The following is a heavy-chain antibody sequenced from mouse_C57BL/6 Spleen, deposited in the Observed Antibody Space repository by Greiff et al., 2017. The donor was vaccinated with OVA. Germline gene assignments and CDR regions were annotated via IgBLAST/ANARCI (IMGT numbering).Heavy chain of an antibody. CDR1: GYTFTSYW. J-gene: IGHJ2*01. Sequence: QVQLQQPGAELVKPGASVKLSCKASGYTFTSYWMQWVKQRPGQGLEWIGEIDPSDSYTNYNQKFKGKATLTVDTSSSTAYMQLSSLTSEDSAVYYCARQKETTVVATDYWGQGTTLTVAS. D-gene: IGHD1-1*01. CDR2: IDPSDSYT. CDR3: ARQKETTVVATDY. V-gene: IGHV1-50*01.